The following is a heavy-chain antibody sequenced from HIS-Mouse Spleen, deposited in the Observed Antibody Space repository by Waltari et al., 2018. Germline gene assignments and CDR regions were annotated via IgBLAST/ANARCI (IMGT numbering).Heavy chain of an antibody. Sequence: QVQLQESGPGLVKPSQTLSLTCTVSGGSISSGGYYWRWIRQHPGKCLEWIGYIYSSGSTYYNPSLKSRVTISVDTSKKQFSLKLSSVTAADTAVYYCARAPSRGYWYFDLWGRGTLVTVSS. CDR3: ARAPSRGYWYFDL. J-gene: IGHJ2*01. D-gene: IGHD6-13*01. CDR1: GGSISSGGYY. CDR2: IYSSGST. V-gene: IGHV4-31*03.